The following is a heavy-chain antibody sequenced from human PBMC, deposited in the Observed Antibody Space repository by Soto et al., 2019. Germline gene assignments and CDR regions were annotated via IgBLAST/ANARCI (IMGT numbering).Heavy chain of an antibody. CDR1: GYSISSGYY. D-gene: IGHD2-8*02. CDR2: IYHSGST. J-gene: IGHJ4*02. CDR3: VKDPVSGGTGGAWFDY. Sequence: SETLSLTCAVSGYSISSGYYWGWIRQPPGKGLEWIGSIYHSGSTYYNPSLKSRVTISVDTSKNQFSLKLSSVTAADTAVYYCVKDPVSGGTGGAWFDYWGQGTLVTVSS. V-gene: IGHV4-38-2*02.